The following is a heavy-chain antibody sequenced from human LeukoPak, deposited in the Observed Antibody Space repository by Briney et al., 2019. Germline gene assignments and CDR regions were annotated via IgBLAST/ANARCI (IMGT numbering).Heavy chain of an antibody. CDR1: G. CDR2: ISFDGSAK. CDR3: AKDRVTAAGYYFDY. V-gene: IGHV3-30*18. J-gene: IGHJ4*02. Sequence: GMHWVRXAPGKGLEWVSVISFDGSAKYYADSVKGRFTISRGNSKNTLYLQMTSLRAEDTAVYYCAKDRVTAAGYYFDYWGQGTLVTVSS. D-gene: IGHD6-13*01.